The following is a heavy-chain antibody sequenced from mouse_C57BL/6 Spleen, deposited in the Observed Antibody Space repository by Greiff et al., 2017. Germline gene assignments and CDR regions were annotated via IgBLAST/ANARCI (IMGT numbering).Heavy chain of an antibody. J-gene: IGHJ1*03. CDR2: IWSGGST. D-gene: IGHD5-1*01. CDR3: ARNTPYWYFDV. CDR1: GFSLTSYG. V-gene: IGHV2-2*01. Sequence: VQLVESGPGLVQPSPSLSITCTVSGFSLTSYGVHWVRQSPGKGLEWLGVIWSGGSTDYNAAFISRLSISKDNSKSQVFFKMNSLQADDTSIYYSARNTPYWYFDVWGTGTTVTVSS.